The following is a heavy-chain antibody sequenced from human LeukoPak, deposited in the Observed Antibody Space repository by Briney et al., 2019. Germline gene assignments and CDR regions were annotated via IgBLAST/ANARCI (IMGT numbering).Heavy chain of an antibody. Sequence: SETLSLTCTVSGGSISSYYWSWIRQPPGKGLEWIGYIYYSGSTNYNPSLKSRVTISVDTSKNQFSLKLSSVTAADTAVYYCARGSSGGVDYWGQGTLVTVSS. CDR1: GGSISSYY. J-gene: IGHJ4*02. CDR2: IYYSGST. D-gene: IGHD6-19*01. CDR3: ARGSSGGVDY. V-gene: IGHV4-59*01.